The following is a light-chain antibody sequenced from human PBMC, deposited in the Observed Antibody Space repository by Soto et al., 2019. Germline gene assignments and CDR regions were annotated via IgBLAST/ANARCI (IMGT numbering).Light chain of an antibody. CDR2: GSS. Sequence: EIMMTQSPATLSVSPGERATLSCRASQSVSSNLAWYQQKPGQAPRLLIYGSSTRATGIPARFSGGGSGSEFTLTISSLQSEDFAVYYCQQYNNWPPWTFGQRSKVDIK. V-gene: IGKV3-15*01. CDR3: QQYNNWPPWT. J-gene: IGKJ1*01. CDR1: QSVSSN.